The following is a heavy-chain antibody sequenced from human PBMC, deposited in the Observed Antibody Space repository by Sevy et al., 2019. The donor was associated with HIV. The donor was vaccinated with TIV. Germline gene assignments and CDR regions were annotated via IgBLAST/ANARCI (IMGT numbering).Heavy chain of an antibody. V-gene: IGHV3-30*18. J-gene: IGHJ4*02. Sequence: GWSLRLSCAASGFTFSSYGMHWVRQAPGKGLEWVAVISYDGSNKYYADSVKGRFTISRDNSKNTLHLQMNSLRAEDTAVYYCAKAFARQTWIHLGDYWGQGTLVTVSS. D-gene: IGHD5-18*01. CDR2: ISYDGSNK. CDR3: AKAFARQTWIHLGDY. CDR1: GFTFSSYG.